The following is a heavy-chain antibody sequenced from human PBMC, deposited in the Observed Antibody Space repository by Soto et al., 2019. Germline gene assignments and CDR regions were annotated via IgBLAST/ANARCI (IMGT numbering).Heavy chain of an antibody. V-gene: IGHV5-51*01. Sequence: GESLKISCKGSGYSFTSYWIGWVRQMPGKGLEWMGIIYPGDSDTRYSPSFQGQVTISADKSISTAYLQWSSLKASDTAMYYCAREGYDILTGYYKTYYFYGMDVWGQRTMVTASS. D-gene: IGHD3-9*01. CDR2: IYPGDSDT. CDR1: GYSFTSYW. CDR3: AREGYDILTGYYKTYYFYGMDV. J-gene: IGHJ6*01.